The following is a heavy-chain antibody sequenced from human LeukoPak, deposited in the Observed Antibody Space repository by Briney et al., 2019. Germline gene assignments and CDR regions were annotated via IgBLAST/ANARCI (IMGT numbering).Heavy chain of an antibody. J-gene: IGHJ4*02. CDR1: GFTFSSYG. Sequence: QPGRSLRLSCAASGFTFSSYGMHWVRQAPGKGLEWVAVISYDGSNKYYADSVRGRFTISRDNSKNTLYLQMNSLRAEDTAVYYCAREFEWEPLGAVDYWGQGTLVTVSS. D-gene: IGHD1-26*01. CDR3: AREFEWEPLGAVDY. V-gene: IGHV3-30*03. CDR2: ISYDGSNK.